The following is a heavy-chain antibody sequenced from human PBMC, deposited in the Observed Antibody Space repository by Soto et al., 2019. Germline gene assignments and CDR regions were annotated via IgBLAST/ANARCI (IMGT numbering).Heavy chain of an antibody. CDR2: IWYDGINK. J-gene: IGHJ4*02. V-gene: IGHV3-33*01. CDR1: GFTFSNYG. D-gene: IGHD3-22*01. CDR3: ARDYDSSGYPRYYFDY. Sequence: QVQLVESGGGVVQPGRSLRLSCAASGFTFSNYGMHWVRQAPGKGLEWVALIWYDGINKYYADSVKGRFTISRDNSKNTLYLQMNSLRAEDTAVYYCARDYDSSGYPRYYFDYSGQGTLVTVSS.